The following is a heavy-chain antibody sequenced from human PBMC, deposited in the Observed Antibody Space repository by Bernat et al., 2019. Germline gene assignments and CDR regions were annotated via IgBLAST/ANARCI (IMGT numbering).Heavy chain of an antibody. V-gene: IGHV3-30*18. D-gene: IGHD2-2*01. Sequence: QVQLVESGGGVVQPGRSLRLSSAASGFTFSSYGMHWVRQAPGKGLVWVVVISYDGSNKYAAGAVKCRCTISRDKSKNTMYLQMNSLLAEDTAVYYCAKETPDCSSTSCYNCCYYMDVWGKGTAVTVSS. CDR2: ISYDGSNK. CDR3: AKETPDCSSTSCYNCCYYMDV. CDR1: GFTFSSYG. J-gene: IGHJ6*03.